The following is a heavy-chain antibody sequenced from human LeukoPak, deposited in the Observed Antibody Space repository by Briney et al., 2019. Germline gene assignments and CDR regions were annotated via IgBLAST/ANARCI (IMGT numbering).Heavy chain of an antibody. CDR2: IYYSGST. Sequence: SETLSLTCTVSGGSISSYYWSWIRQPPGKGLEWIGYIYYSGSTNYNTSLQSRVTISVDTSKNQFSLKLSSVTAADTAVYYCARGEYSSSWRAIFDNWGQGTLVTVSS. D-gene: IGHD6-13*01. CDR3: ARGEYSSSWRAIFDN. V-gene: IGHV4-59*01. J-gene: IGHJ4*02. CDR1: GGSISSYY.